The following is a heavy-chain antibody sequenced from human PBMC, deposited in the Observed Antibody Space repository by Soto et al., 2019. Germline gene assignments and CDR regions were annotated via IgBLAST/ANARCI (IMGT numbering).Heavy chain of an antibody. D-gene: IGHD2-2*01. Sequence: ASVKVYCKTSGYTFSNYGITWVRQAPGQPLEWLGWISLYSDGTNYAQKFQGRVSMTTDTSTTTAYMELRSLRSDDTAVYYCARVVPGAEAWFGPWGQGTLVTVSS. V-gene: IGHV1-18*01. CDR2: ISLYSDGT. CDR1: GYTFSNYG. J-gene: IGHJ5*02. CDR3: ARVVPGAEAWFGP.